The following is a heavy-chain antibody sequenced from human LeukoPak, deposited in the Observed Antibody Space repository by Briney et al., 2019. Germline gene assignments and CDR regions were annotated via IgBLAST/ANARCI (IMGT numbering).Heavy chain of an antibody. CDR3: ARDPTVAAAGPGY. CDR2: ISSSSSYI. Sequence: GGSLRLSCAASGFTFSDYYMSWIRQAPGKGLECVSYISSSSSYIYYADSVKGRFTISRDNAKNSLYLQMNSLRAEDTAVYYCARDPTVAAAGPGYWGQGTLVTVSS. V-gene: IGHV3-11*06. CDR1: GFTFSDYY. J-gene: IGHJ4*02. D-gene: IGHD6-13*01.